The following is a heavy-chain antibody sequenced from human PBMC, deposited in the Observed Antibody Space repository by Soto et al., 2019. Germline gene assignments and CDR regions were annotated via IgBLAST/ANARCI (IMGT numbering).Heavy chain of an antibody. CDR1: GFAFSDYA. V-gene: IGHV3-23*01. CDR2: ISGGAGDT. D-gene: IGHD3-10*01. Sequence: QPGGSLRLSCAASGFAFSDYAMNWVRQAPGKGLEWVSAISGGAGDTYYADSVKGRFTISRDNSKNTLYLQMKSLRAEDTALYYCAKLSLISLVRGVTDDWGQGTLVTVAS. J-gene: IGHJ4*02. CDR3: AKLSLISLVRGVTDD.